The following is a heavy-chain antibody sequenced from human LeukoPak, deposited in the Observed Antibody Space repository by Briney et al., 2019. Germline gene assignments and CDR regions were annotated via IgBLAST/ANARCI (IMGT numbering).Heavy chain of an antibody. Sequence: ASVKVSCRASGDTFTSYSIIWVRQAPGQGLEWMGWISAYNGKTNYPQKVQGRVTISTDTSTSTAYMELRSLRSDDTAVYYCAGSKGWYAFEVWGQGTMVTVYS. CDR2: ISAYNGKT. CDR1: GDTFTSYS. D-gene: IGHD6-19*01. CDR3: AGSKGWYAFEV. V-gene: IGHV1-18*01. J-gene: IGHJ3*01.